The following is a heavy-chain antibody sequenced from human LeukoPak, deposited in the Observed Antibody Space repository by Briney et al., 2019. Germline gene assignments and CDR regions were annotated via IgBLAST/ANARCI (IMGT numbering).Heavy chain of an antibody. CDR2: LNHNGGGT. CDR1: GFTFDDYG. V-gene: IGHV3-20*04. D-gene: IGHD1-26*01. Sequence: GGSLRLSCAASGFTFDDYGFSWVRQAPGKGLEWVCDLNHNGGGTGYADSVKGRFTVSRDNAKNTLYLQMNSLTADDTALYYCARERIGGSLDYWGQGTLVTVSS. CDR3: ARERIGGSLDY. J-gene: IGHJ4*02.